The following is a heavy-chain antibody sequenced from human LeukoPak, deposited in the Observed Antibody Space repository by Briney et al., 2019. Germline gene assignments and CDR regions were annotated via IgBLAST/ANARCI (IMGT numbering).Heavy chain of an antibody. CDR1: GFTFSSYS. CDR3: AKTSGWYDNNWFDP. Sequence: GGSLRLSCAASGFTFSSYSMNWVRQAPGKGLEWVSSISSSSSYIYYADSVKGRFTISRDNSKNTLYLQMNSLRAEDTAVYYCAKTSGWYDNNWFDPWGQGTLVTVSS. D-gene: IGHD6-19*01. J-gene: IGHJ5*02. CDR2: ISSSSSYI. V-gene: IGHV3-21*04.